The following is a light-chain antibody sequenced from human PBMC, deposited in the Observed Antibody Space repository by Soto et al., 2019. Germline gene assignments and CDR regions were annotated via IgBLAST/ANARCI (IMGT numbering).Light chain of an antibody. CDR3: HQRSNWPVT. V-gene: IGKV3-11*01. CDR2: DAS. CDR1: QSVSSY. J-gene: IGKJ1*01. Sequence: EIVLTQSPATLSLSPGERATLSCRASQSVSSYLAWYQQKPGQAPRLLIYDASSRATGIPARFSGSGSGTDFTLTLSSLEPEDFAVYYCHQRSNWPVTLGQGTKVEIK.